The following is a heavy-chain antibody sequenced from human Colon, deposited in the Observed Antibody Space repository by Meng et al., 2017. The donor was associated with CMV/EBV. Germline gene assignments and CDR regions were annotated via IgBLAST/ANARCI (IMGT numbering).Heavy chain of an antibody. D-gene: IGHD2-8*02. CDR1: GFVFSTSA. J-gene: IGHJ6*02. V-gene: IGHV3-23*01. CDR2: LSPGGGAT. CDR3: AKGHNTAGFHPSYYGLDV. Sequence: GESLKISCAASGFVFSTSAMSWVRQAPGKGLEWVAGLSPGGGATYYAQSVRGRFTVSRDNSKNMVFLQLNSLRAEDTAVYYCAKGHNTAGFHPSYYGLDVWGQGTTVTVSS.